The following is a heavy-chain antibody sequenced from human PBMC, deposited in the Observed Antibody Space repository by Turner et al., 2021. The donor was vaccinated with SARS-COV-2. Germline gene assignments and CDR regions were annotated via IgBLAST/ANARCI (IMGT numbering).Heavy chain of an antibody. CDR1: GGSISSYS. CDR3: ARARWLRGEVDY. J-gene: IGHJ4*02. V-gene: IGHV4-59*01. CDR2: IYYSGST. Sequence: QVQLQESGPGLVRPSETLSLTGPVSGGSISSYSWHWIRQPPGKGLEWIGYIYYSGSTNYNPSLKSRVTISVDMSKNQFSLKRSSVTAADTAVYYCARARWLRGEVDYWGQGTLVTVSS. D-gene: IGHD5-12*01.